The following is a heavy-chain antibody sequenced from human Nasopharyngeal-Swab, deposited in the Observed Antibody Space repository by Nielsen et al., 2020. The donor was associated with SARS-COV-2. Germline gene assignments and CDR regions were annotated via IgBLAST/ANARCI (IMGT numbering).Heavy chain of an antibody. Sequence: GSLRLSCAVYGGSFSGYSWSWIRQPPGKGLEWIGEINHSGSTNYNPSLKSRVTISVDKSKNQFSLKLSSVTAADTAVYYCASRYSSGWGAFDIWGQGTMVTVSS. CDR1: GGSFSGYS. CDR3: ASRYSSGWGAFDI. D-gene: IGHD6-19*01. J-gene: IGHJ3*02. CDR2: INHSGST. V-gene: IGHV4-34*01.